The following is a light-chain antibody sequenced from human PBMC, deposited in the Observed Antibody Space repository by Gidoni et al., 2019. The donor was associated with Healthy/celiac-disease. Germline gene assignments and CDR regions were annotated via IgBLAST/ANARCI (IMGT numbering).Light chain of an antibody. CDR2: GAS. J-gene: IGKJ2*01. CDR1: QSVSSN. Sequence: EIVMTQSPATLSVSPGERATISCRASQSVSSNLAWYQQKPGQAPRLLIYGASTRATGIPARFSGSGSGTEFTLTISSLQSEDFAVYYCQQYNSWPPYTFGQXTKLEIK. V-gene: IGKV3-15*01. CDR3: QQYNSWPPYT.